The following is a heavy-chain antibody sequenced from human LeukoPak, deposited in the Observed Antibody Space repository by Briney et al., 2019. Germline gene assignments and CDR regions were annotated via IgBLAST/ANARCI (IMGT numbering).Heavy chain of an antibody. Sequence: PGGSLRLSCAASGFTLSAYAISWVRQAPGKGLEWVSAISGSGGITYYADSVKGRLTISRGNSKNTLYLQMNSLRAEDTAVYYCAKHDPRRVVITNWFDPWGQGTLVTVSS. CDR3: AKHDPRRVVITNWFDP. D-gene: IGHD3-22*01. V-gene: IGHV3-23*01. CDR2: ISGSGGIT. J-gene: IGHJ5*02. CDR1: GFTLSAYA.